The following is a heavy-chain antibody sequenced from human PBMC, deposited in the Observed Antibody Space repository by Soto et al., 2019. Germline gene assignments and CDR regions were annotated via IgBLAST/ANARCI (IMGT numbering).Heavy chain of an antibody. Sequence: QVQLVESGGGVFQLGRSLRPSCAASGFTFSSYGMHWVRQAPGKGLEWVAVISYDGSNKYYADSVKGRFSISRDNSKNTLYLQMNSLRAEDTAVYYCAKDFYLGTPDYWGQGTLVTVSS. V-gene: IGHV3-30*18. CDR1: GFTFSSYG. CDR2: ISYDGSNK. CDR3: AKDFYLGTPDY. D-gene: IGHD7-27*01. J-gene: IGHJ4*02.